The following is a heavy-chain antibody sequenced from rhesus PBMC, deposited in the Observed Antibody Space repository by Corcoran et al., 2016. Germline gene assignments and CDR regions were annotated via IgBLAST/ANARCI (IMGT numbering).Heavy chain of an antibody. D-gene: IGHD3-16*01. Sequence: QLQLQESGPGLVKPSETLSLTCAVSGYSISSGYGWSWIRQPPGKGLEWIGYISYSGRTSYNPSLKSRVTISRDTSKNQFSLKLSSVTAADTAVYYCARRGYYSGSYRREFDYWGQGVLVTVSS. J-gene: IGHJ4*01. V-gene: IGHV4-122*02. CDR2: ISYSGRT. CDR1: GYSISSGYG. CDR3: ARRGYYSGSYRREFDY.